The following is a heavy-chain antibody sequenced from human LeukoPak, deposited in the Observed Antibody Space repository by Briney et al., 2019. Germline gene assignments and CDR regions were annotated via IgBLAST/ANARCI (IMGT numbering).Heavy chain of an antibody. D-gene: IGHD3-22*01. Sequence: GASVKVSCKASGGTFSSYAISWVRQAPGQGLEWMGGIIPIFGTANYAQKLQGRVTITADESTSTAYMELSSLRSEDTAVYYCATPSAYDSSGYYYWAYFDYWGQGTLVTVSS. J-gene: IGHJ4*02. CDR2: IIPIFGTA. CDR1: GGTFSSYA. V-gene: IGHV1-69*13. CDR3: ATPSAYDSSGYYYWAYFDY.